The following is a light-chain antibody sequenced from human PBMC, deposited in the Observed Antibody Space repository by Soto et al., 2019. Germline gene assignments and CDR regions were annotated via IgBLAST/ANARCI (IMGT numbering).Light chain of an antibody. Sequence: DIQMTQSPSTLSASVGDRVTITCRSRQSISSWLAWYQPKPGKAPKLLIYKAYSLESGVPSRFSGSGSGTEFTLTISSLQSDDFATYYCQRYNSYPVTLGGGTKVEIK. CDR3: QRYNSYPVT. CDR1: QSISSW. J-gene: IGKJ4*01. CDR2: KAY. V-gene: IGKV1-5*03.